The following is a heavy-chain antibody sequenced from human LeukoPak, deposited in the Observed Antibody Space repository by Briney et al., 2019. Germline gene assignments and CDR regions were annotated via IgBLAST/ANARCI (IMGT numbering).Heavy chain of an antibody. CDR2: IRGSGGST. CDR1: GFTFSSDG. CDR3: VKHSAPVLAAARFDY. D-gene: IGHD3-3*02. V-gene: IGHV3-23*01. J-gene: IGHJ4*02. Sequence: PGGSLRLSCAASGFTFSSDGMSWVCHAPGEGLEWVSAIRGSGGSTYYADSVKGRFTISRDNSKNTLYLQMNTLRADDTAVYYCVKHSAPVLAAARFDYWGQGNLVTVSS.